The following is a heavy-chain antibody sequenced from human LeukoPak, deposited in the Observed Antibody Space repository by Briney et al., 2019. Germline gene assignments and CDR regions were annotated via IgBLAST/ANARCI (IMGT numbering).Heavy chain of an antibody. V-gene: IGHV3-30*02. D-gene: IGHD3-3*01. J-gene: IGHJ4*02. CDR1: GFTFSNYG. CDR2: IRYDGSNK. Sequence: GGSLRLSCAASGFTFSNYGMHWVRQAPGKGLEWVAFIRYDGSNKYYADSVKGRFTISRDTSKNTLYLQMNSLRAEDTAVYYCAKIDVWSGYPDSWGQGTLVTVSS. CDR3: AKIDVWSGYPDS.